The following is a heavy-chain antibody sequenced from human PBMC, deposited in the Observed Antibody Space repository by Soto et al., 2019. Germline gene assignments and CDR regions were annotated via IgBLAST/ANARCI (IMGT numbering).Heavy chain of an antibody. J-gene: IGHJ4*02. V-gene: IGHV3-23*01. CDR2: IRDSGGST. CDR1: RFTFSNYA. CDR3: AKDSSGYYGVFDS. D-gene: IGHD3-22*01. Sequence: GSLRLSCAASRFTFSNYAMSWVRQAPGKGLEWVSVIRDSGGSTYYADSVKGRFTISRDNSNNILYLQMNSLRAEDTAVYYCAKDSSGYYGVFDSWGQGTLVTVSS.